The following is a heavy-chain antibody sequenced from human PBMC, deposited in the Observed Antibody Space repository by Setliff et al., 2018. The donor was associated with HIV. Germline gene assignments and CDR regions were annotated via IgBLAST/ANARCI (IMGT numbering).Heavy chain of an antibody. J-gene: IGHJ5*02. Sequence: PSETLSLTCTVSGGSINSTSYYWGWIRQPPGNGLEWIGSIYHTGSTYYKPSLKSRVTISVDTSKNQFSLRLSSVTAADTAVYYCARDGNNYYDSSGYSNWFDPWGQGTLVTVSS. CDR1: GGSINSTSYY. D-gene: IGHD3-22*01. CDR3: ARDGNNYYDSSGYSNWFDP. V-gene: IGHV4-39*02. CDR2: IYHTGST.